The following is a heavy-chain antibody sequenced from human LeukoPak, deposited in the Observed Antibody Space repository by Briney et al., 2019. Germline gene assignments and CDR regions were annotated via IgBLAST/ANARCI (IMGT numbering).Heavy chain of an antibody. CDR3: ARDPPPSFGHLGFDY. CDR1: GYTFTSYG. J-gene: IGHJ4*02. CDR2: ISTYNGNT. Sequence: GASVKVSCKASGYTFTSYGISWVRQAPGQGLEWMGWISTYNGNTNYAQNLQGRVTMTTDTSTATTYKELRSLRSDDTAVYYCARDPPPSFGHLGFDYWGRGTLVTVSS. D-gene: IGHD5-18*01. V-gene: IGHV1-18*01.